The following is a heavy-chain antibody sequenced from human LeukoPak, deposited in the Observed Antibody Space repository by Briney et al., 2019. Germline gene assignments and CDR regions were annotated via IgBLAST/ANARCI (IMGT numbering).Heavy chain of an antibody. CDR3: ARVGVGVGWNYFRDDAFDP. D-gene: IGHD1-7*01. V-gene: IGHV4-39*07. J-gene: IGHJ3*01. Sequence: PSETLSLTCTVSGGSISSSSYYWGWIRQPPGKGLEWIGSIYYSGSTYYNPSLKSRVSISVDTSKNQFSLKLSSVTAADTAMYYCARVGVGVGWNYFRDDAFDPWGQGTMVTVSS. CDR2: IYYSGST. CDR1: GGSISSSSYY.